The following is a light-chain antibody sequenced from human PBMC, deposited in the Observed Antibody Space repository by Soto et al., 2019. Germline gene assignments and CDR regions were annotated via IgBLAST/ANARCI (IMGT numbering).Light chain of an antibody. CDR3: QQCSSSGT. CDR1: RIGGSH. V-gene: IGKV3-11*01. J-gene: IGKJ1*01. CDR2: DAS. Sequence: EIVFRRCPATLSLSPGERATLSCTGSRIGGSHLAWFQQRPGQAPRLLIYDASNRATGIPARFSGSGSGTDFTLTISSLEPEDFAVYYCQQCSSSGTFGQGTRVDIK.